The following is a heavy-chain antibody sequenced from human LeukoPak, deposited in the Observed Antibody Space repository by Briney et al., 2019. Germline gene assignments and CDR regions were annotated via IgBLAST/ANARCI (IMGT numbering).Heavy chain of an antibody. J-gene: IGHJ3*02. Sequence: SETLSLTCTVSGGSISSYYWSWIRQPPGKGLEWIGYIYYSGSTNYNPSLKSRVTISVDTSKNQFSLKPSSVTAADTAVYYCAGYSSYVGAFDIWGQGTMVTVSS. V-gene: IGHV4-59*01. CDR1: GGSISSYY. CDR3: AGYSSYVGAFDI. D-gene: IGHD6-19*01. CDR2: IYYSGST.